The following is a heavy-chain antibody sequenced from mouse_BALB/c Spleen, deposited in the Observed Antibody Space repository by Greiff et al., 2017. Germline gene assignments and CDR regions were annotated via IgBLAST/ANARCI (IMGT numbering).Heavy chain of an antibody. Sequence: EVQLQQSGPELVKPGASMKISCKASGYSFTGYTMNWVKQSHGKTLEWIGLINPYNGGTSYNQKFKGKATLTVDKSSSTAYMELLSLTSEDSAVYYCARGGDFDYWGQGTTLTVSS. J-gene: IGHJ2*01. CDR1: GYSFTGYT. CDR2: INPYNGGT. CDR3: ARGGDFDY. V-gene: IGHV1-26*01.